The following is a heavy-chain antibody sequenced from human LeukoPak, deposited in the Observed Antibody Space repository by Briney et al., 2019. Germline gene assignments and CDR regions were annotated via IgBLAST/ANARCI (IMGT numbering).Heavy chain of an antibody. J-gene: IGHJ1*01. CDR2: IIPIFGIA. CDR3: ALSGDYYDSSGVQH. Sequence: SVKVSCKASGGTFSSYAISWVRQAPGQGLEWMGRIIPIFGIANYAQKFQGRVTITADKSTSTAYMELSSLRSEDTAVYYCALSGDYYDSSGVQHWGQGTLVTVSS. D-gene: IGHD3-22*01. CDR1: GGTFSSYA. V-gene: IGHV1-69*04.